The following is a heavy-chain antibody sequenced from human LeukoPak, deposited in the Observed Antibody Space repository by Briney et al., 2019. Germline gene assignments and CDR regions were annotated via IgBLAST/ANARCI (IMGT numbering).Heavy chain of an antibody. D-gene: IGHD1-1*01. V-gene: IGHV3-30*03. J-gene: IGHJ1*01. CDR3: ATKLFAGSRSPEYFQH. CDR1: GFTFSTYG. CDR2: ISYDGSNK. Sequence: PGGSLRLSCAASGFTFSTYGMHWVRQAPGKGLEWVAVISYDGSNKYYADSVKGRFTISRDNSKNTLYLQMNSLRGDDTAVYYCATKLFAGSRSPEYFQHWGQGTLVSVSS.